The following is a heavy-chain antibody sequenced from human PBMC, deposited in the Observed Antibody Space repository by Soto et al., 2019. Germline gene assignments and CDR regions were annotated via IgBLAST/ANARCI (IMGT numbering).Heavy chain of an antibody. J-gene: IGHJ3*02. CDR1: GGTFSSYA. Sequence: ASVKVSCKASGGTFSSYAISWVRQAPGQGLEWMGGIIPIFGTANYAQKFQGGVTITADESTSTAYMELSSLRSEDTAVYYCARPASPSGYSSGPDAFDIWGQGTMVTVSS. V-gene: IGHV1-69*13. CDR3: ARPASPSGYSSGPDAFDI. CDR2: IIPIFGTA. D-gene: IGHD6-19*01.